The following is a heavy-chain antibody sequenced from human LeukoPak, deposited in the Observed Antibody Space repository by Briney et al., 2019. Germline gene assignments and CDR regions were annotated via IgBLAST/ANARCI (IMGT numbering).Heavy chain of an antibody. D-gene: IGHD3-10*01. CDR3: AKDPYGSGSYTPRGYYYYGMDV. V-gene: IGHV3-23*01. Sequence: GGSLRLSCAASGFTFSSYAMSWVRQAPGKGLEWVSAISGSGGSTYYADSVKGRFTISRDNSKNTLYLQMNSLRAEDTAVYYCAKDPYGSGSYTPRGYYYYGMDVWGQGTTVTVSS. CDR1: GFTFSSYA. J-gene: IGHJ6*02. CDR2: ISGSGGST.